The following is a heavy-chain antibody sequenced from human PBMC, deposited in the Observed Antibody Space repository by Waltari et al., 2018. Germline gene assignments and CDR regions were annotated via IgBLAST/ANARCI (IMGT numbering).Heavy chain of an antibody. CDR2: IYPCDSDS. CDR3: ARGYFSSWDDY. CDR1: GYTFASSW. J-gene: IGHJ4*02. D-gene: IGHD6-13*01. V-gene: IGHV5-51*01. Sequence: EVQLVQSGAEVKKPGDSLKISCKGSGYTFASSWIGWVRQMPGKGLEWMVTIYPCDSDSRYSPSFQGQVTISVDRSINTAYLQWSSLKASDTAIYYCARGYFSSWDDYWGQGTLVTVSS.